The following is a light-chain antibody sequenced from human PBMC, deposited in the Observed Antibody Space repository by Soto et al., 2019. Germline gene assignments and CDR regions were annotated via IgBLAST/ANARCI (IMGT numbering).Light chain of an antibody. CDR2: VNSDGSH. V-gene: IGLV4-69*01. CDR3: QTWGTGSWV. J-gene: IGLJ3*02. CDR1: GGHSTYA. Sequence: QLVLTQSPSASVSLGASVNLTCTLSGGHSTYAIAWHQQQPEKGPRYLMKVNSDGSHSKGDGIPDRFSGSSSGAERYLTISSLQSEDEADYYCQTWGTGSWVFGGGTKLTVL.